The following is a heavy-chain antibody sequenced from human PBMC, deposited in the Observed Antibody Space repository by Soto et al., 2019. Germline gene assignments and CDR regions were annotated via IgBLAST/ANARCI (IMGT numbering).Heavy chain of an antibody. CDR1: GYTFTSYD. Sequence: ASVKVSCKASGYTFTSYDINWVRQATGQGLEWMGWMNPNSGNTGYAQKFQGRVTMTRNTSISTAYMELSSLRSEDTAVYYCARGEEVEWLVLFDYWGQGTLVTVSS. CDR3: ARGEEVEWLVLFDY. CDR2: MNPNSGNT. D-gene: IGHD6-19*01. V-gene: IGHV1-8*01. J-gene: IGHJ4*02.